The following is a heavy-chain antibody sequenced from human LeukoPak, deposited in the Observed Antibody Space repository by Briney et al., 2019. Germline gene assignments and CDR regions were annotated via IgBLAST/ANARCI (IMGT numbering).Heavy chain of an antibody. V-gene: IGHV3-23*01. CDR2: IRGSGDSTNYA. J-gene: IGHJ4*02. Sequence: GGSLRLSRAASGFTCSTYAMSWVRQAPGKGLEWVSAIRGSGDSTNYADSADSVKGRFTISRDNSKNMLYLQMNSLRAEDTAVYYCARDLYPRRGNFDYWGQGTLVIVSS. CDR3: ARDLYPRRGNFDY. D-gene: IGHD2-2*01. CDR1: GFTCSTYA.